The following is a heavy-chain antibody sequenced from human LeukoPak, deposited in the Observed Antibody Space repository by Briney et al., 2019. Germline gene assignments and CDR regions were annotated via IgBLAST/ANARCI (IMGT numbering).Heavy chain of an antibody. V-gene: IGHV3-30*03. CDR3: ARERIVVVAHYFDY. D-gene: IGHD3-22*01. CDR2: ISYDGSSK. CDR1: GFTSKSYG. J-gene: IGHJ4*02. Sequence: GGSLRLSCAASGFTSKSYGMHWVRQAPGKGLEWVATISYDGSSKYFGDSVKGRFTISRDNSKNTLYLQMNSLRAEDTAVYYCARERIVVVAHYFDYWGQGTLVTVSS.